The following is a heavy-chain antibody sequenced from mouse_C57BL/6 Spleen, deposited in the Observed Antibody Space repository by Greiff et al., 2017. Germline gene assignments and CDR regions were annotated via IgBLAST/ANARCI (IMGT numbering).Heavy chain of an antibody. Sequence: QVQLQQSGAELARPGASVKMSCKASGYTFTSYTMHWVKQRPGQGLEWIGYINPSSGYTKYNQKFKDKATLTGDKSSSTAYMQLSSLTSEDSAVYYCARDGSSYDYYAMDYWGQGTSVTVSS. CDR3: ARDGSSYDYYAMDY. CDR1: GYTFTSYT. D-gene: IGHD1-1*01. J-gene: IGHJ4*01. CDR2: INPSSGYT. V-gene: IGHV1-4*01.